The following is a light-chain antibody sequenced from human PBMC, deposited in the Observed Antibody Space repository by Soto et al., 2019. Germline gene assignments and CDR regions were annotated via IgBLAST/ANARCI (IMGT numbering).Light chain of an antibody. CDR1: QSVSSN. CDR3: QQYDVWPALT. V-gene: IGKV3-15*01. J-gene: IGKJ4*01. CDR2: GAS. Sequence: EKALTQSPVTLSLSPGERATLSCRASQSVSSNLAWYQQRPGQAPRLLIYGASTRASGVPDRFSGSGSGTEFILTISSLQSEESAVYYCQQYDVWPALTFGGGTKVDIK.